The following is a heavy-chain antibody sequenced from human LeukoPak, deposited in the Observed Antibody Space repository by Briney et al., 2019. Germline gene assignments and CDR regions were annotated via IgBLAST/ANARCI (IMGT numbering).Heavy chain of an antibody. CDR3: ARGPYSSGWARPDYYYGMDV. Sequence: PSETLSLTCTVSGGSISSYYWSWIRQPPGKGLEWIGYIYYSGSTNYNPPLKSRVTISVDASKHQFSLKLSSVAAADAAVYYCARGPYSSGWARPDYYYGMDVWGEGTTVTVSS. J-gene: IGHJ6*01. CDR1: GGSISSYY. V-gene: IGHV4-59*01. D-gene: IGHD6-19*01. CDR2: IYYSGST.